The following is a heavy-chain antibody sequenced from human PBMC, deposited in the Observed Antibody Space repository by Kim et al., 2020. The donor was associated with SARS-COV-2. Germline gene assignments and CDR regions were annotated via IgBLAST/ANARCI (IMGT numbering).Heavy chain of an antibody. D-gene: IGHD6-13*01. CDR3: GHRGAAAGTVDY. CDR2: IYWDDDK. Sequence: SGPTLVKPTQTLTLTCTFSGFSLSTSGVGVGWIRQPPGKALEWLALIYWDDDKRYSPSLKSRLTITKDTSRNQVVLTMTNMDPVDTATYYCGHRGAAAGTVDYWGQGTLVTVSS. J-gene: IGHJ4*02. CDR1: GFSLSTSGVG. V-gene: IGHV2-5*02.